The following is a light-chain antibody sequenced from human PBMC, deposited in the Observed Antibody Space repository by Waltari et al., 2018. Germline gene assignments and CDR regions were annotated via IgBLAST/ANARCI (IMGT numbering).Light chain of an antibody. CDR2: GAS. J-gene: IGKJ1*01. CDR1: QSVSSSY. V-gene: IGKV3-20*01. CDR3: QQYGSSPGT. Sequence: EIVLTQSPGTLSLSPGERATLSCRASQSVSSSYFTWYQQKPGQAPTLLIYGASSRATGIPDRFSGSGSGTDFTLTIRRLEPEDFAVYYCQQYGSSPGTFGQGTKVEIK.